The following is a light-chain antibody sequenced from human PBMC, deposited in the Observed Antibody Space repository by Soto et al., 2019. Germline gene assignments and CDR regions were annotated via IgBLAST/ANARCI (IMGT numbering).Light chain of an antibody. CDR2: NDY. CDR1: SSNIEDNS. CDR3: TAWDDNVNGWL. Sequence: QSVLTQPPSASGTAGQRVTISCSGSSSNIEDNSVSWYQRLPGTAPKLLIYNDYERPSGVPDRFSGPKSGTSASLAISGLQSEDDGDYYCTAWDDNVNGWLFGGGTKLTVL. V-gene: IGLV1-44*01. J-gene: IGLJ3*02.